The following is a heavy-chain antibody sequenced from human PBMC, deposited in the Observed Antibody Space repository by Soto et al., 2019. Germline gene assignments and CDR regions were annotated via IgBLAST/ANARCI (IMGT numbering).Heavy chain of an antibody. CDR1: GYTFTSYG. J-gene: IGHJ4*02. Sequence: GASVKVSCKASGYTFTSYGISWVRQAPGQGLEGMGWISAYNGNTNYAQKLQGRVTMTTDTSTSTAYMELRSLRSDDPAVYYCASFRCRGGSCFPNYRGQGTLVTVSS. CDR3: ASFRCRGGSCFPNY. V-gene: IGHV1-18*01. CDR2: ISAYNGNT. D-gene: IGHD2-15*01.